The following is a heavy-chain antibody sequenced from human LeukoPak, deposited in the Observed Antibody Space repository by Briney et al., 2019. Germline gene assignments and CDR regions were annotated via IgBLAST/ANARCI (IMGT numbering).Heavy chain of an antibody. V-gene: IGHV4-61*01. J-gene: IGHJ5*02. Sequence: KSSETLSLTCTVSGGSVSSGSFYWSWIRQPPGKGLEWIGYIYDSGSTNYNPSLKSRVTISGDTSKNQFSLKLSSVTAADTAVYYCAGVRRYYDSSGYHYNWFDPWGQGTLVTVSS. D-gene: IGHD3-22*01. CDR3: AGVRRYYDSSGYHYNWFDP. CDR1: GGSVSSGSFY. CDR2: IYDSGST.